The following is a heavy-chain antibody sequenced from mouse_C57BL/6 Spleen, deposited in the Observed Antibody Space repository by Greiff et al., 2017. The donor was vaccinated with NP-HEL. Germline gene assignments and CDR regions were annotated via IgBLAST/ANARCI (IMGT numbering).Heavy chain of an antibody. Sequence: EVKLQESGGGLVQPGGSLKLSCAASGFTFSDYGMAWVRQAPRKGPEWVAFISNLAYSIYYADTVTGRFTISRENAKNTLYLEMSSLRSEDTAMYYCAMMGPYYAMDYWGQGTSVTVSS. CDR2: ISNLAYSI. CDR1: GFTFSDYG. D-gene: IGHD2-3*01. V-gene: IGHV5-15*01. J-gene: IGHJ4*01. CDR3: AMMGPYYAMDY.